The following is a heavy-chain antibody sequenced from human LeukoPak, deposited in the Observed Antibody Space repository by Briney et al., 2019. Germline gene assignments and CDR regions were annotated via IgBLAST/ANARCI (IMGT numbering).Heavy chain of an antibody. D-gene: IGHD1-26*01. CDR1: GFTFSSYA. V-gene: IGHV3-23*01. Sequence: GGSLRLSCAASGFTFSSYAMSWVRQAPGKGLEWVSGISGYGGTTYHADSVEGRFTISRDNSKNTQFLQMSGLRVEDTAVYFCAKSRGTSYHVFFDYWGQGALVTVSS. CDR2: ISGYGGTT. CDR3: AKSRGTSYHVFFDY. J-gene: IGHJ4*02.